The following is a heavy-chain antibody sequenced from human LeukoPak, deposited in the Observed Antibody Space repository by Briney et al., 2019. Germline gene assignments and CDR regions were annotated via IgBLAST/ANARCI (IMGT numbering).Heavy chain of an antibody. CDR2: ISYDGSNK. CDR1: GFTFSSYA. Sequence: GGSLRLSCAASGFTFSSYAMHWVRQAPGKGLEWVAVISYDGSNKYYADSVKGRFTISRDNSKNTLYLQMSSLRAEDTAVYYCARVRYCDYWGQGTLVTVSS. D-gene: IGHD1-14*01. J-gene: IGHJ4*02. CDR3: ARVRYCDY. V-gene: IGHV3-30*04.